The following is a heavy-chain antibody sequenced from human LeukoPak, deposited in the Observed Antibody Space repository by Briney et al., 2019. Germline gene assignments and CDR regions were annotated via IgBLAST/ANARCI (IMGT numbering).Heavy chain of an antibody. J-gene: IGHJ4*02. CDR2: VSHDGSAK. Sequence: GGSLRLSCAASGFTFSSYEMNWVRQAPGKGLEWVAVVSHDGSAKFYADSVKGRFTISRDNPNNILYLQMNSLRPEDTAVYYCTKELGASGSSHMCYFDYWGQGILVTVS. CDR3: TKELGASGSSHMCYFDY. V-gene: IGHV3-30*18. CDR1: GFTFSSYE. D-gene: IGHD3-10*01.